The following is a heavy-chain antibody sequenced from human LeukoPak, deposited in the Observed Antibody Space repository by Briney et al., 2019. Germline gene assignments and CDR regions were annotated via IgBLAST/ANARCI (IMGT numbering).Heavy chain of an antibody. V-gene: IGHV3-30*02. CDR3: AKDEGIAAADTDY. CDR1: GFTFSSYG. J-gene: IGHJ4*02. Sequence: GGSLRLSCAASGFTFSSYGMHWVRQAPGKGLEWVAFIRYDGSNKYYADSVKGRFTISRDNSKNTLYLQMNSLRAEDTAVYYCAKDEGIAAADTDYWGQGTLVTVSS. CDR2: IRYDGSNK. D-gene: IGHD6-13*01.